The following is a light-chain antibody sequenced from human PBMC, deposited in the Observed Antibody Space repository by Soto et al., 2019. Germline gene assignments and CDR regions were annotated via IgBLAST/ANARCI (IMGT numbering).Light chain of an antibody. V-gene: IGLV2-8*01. Sequence: QSVLTQPPSASGSPGQSVTISCTGTSSDVGGYNYVSWYQQHPGKAPKLMIYEVTKRPSGVPDRFSGSKSGNTASLTVSGLKAEEEADYNGSSYEASNNLRISGGGTKL. J-gene: IGLJ2*01. CDR1: SSDVGGYNY. CDR2: EVT. CDR3: SSYEASNNLRI.